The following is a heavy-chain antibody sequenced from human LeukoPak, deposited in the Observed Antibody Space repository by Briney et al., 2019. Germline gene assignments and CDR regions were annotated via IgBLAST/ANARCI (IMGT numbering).Heavy chain of an antibody. CDR2: IYYSGST. V-gene: IGHV4-61*01. CDR3: ARDGDYYDGTGYYYYNKQPFDL. CDR1: DGSVTRGSYY. Sequence: SQTLSLTCFVSDGSVTRGSYYWSWIRQPPGKGLEWVGYIYYSGSTSYNPSLKSRVTMSIDTSRNQFSLKLTSVTAADTAVYYCARDGDYYDGTGYYYYNKQPFDLWGQGTLVTVSS. J-gene: IGHJ4*02. D-gene: IGHD3-22*01.